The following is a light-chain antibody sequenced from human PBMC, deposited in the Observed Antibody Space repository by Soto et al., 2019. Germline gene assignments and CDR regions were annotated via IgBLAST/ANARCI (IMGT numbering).Light chain of an antibody. CDR2: GAS. V-gene: IGKV3D-20*02. J-gene: IGKJ5*01. CDR3: QQRSNWPIT. CDR1: QSVSSSY. Sequence: IEWTQGPVTLYWSPGERAQISCRASQSVSSSYLAWYQQKPGQAPRLLIYGASTRASGIPTRFVGSGSGTAFTLTISSLQSEDFAVYYCQQRSNWPITFGQGTRLEI.